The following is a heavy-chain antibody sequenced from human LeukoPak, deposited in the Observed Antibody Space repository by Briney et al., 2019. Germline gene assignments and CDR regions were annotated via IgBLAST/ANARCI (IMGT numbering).Heavy chain of an antibody. CDR3: ARAFWSGYSYNWFDP. CDR2: MNPNSGNT. CDR1: GYTFTSYD. J-gene: IGHJ5*02. V-gene: IGHV1-8*01. D-gene: IGHD3-3*01. Sequence: GASVKVSCKASGYTFTSYDINWVRQATEQGLEWMGWMNPNSGNTGYAQKFQGRVTMTRNTSISTAYMELSSLRSEDTAVYYCARAFWSGYSYNWFDPWGQGTLVTVSS.